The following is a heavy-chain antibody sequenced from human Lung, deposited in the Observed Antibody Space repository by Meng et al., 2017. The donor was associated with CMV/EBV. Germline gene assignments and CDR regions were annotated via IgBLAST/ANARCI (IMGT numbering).Heavy chain of an antibody. Sequence: GESXKISXVASGFTFSSYGMHWVRQAPGKGLEWVAFIRFDGSNKYYADSVKGRFTISRDNSKNTLYLQLNSRRPEETAVYYCAKVVVPAAQGGGNWFDPWGQGXLVTVSS. V-gene: IGHV3-30*02. CDR2: IRFDGSNK. CDR3: AKVVVPAAQGGGNWFDP. D-gene: IGHD2-2*01. J-gene: IGHJ5*02. CDR1: GFTFSSYG.